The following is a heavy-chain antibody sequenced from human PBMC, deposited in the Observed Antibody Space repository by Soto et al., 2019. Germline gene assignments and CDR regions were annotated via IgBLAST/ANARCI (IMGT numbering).Heavy chain of an antibody. Sequence: GGSLRLSCAASGFTFSSYAMSWVRQAPGKGLEWVSTTGATGRTTYYSDAVKGRITVSRDNSKNTLDLQMSNLRAEDTAVYYCARVHNTSRSFDYWGQGTLVTVSS. CDR2: TGATGRTT. D-gene: IGHD1-20*01. V-gene: IGHV3-23*01. CDR1: GFTFSSYA. J-gene: IGHJ4*02. CDR3: ARVHNTSRSFDY.